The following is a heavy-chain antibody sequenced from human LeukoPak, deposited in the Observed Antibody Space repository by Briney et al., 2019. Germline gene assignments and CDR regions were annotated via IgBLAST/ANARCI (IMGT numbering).Heavy chain of an antibody. CDR2: MNPNSGNT. V-gene: IGHV1-8*01. D-gene: IGHD5-18*01. CDR1: GYTFTSHD. J-gene: IGHJ4*02. CDR3: ARGGPKRGYSYGYGPTTFDY. Sequence: ASVKVSCKASGYTFTSHDINWVRQATGQGLEWMGWMNPNSGNTGYAQKFQGRVTMTRNTSISTAYMELSSLRSEDTAVYYCARGGPKRGYSYGYGPTTFDYWGQGTLVTVSS.